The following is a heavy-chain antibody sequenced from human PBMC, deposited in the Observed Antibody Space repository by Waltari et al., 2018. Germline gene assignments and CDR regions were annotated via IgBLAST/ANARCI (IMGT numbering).Heavy chain of an antibody. CDR3: ARGSYSFDY. V-gene: IGHV3-7*01. Sequence: EVQLVESGGGLVQTGGSLRLSCAASGFTFSSSWMSWVRQAPGKGLEWVANIKQDGSEKYYVDSVKGRFTISRDNAKNSLYLQMNSLRAEDTTVYYCARGSYSFDYWGQGTLVTVSS. CDR2: IKQDGSEK. J-gene: IGHJ4*02. D-gene: IGHD1-26*01. CDR1: GFTFSSSW.